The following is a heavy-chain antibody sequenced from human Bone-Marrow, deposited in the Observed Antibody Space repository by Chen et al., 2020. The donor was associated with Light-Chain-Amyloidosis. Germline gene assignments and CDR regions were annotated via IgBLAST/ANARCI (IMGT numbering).Heavy chain of an antibody. V-gene: IGHV3-7*05. J-gene: IGHJ4*02. Sequence: EVRPVEPGGGSVQPGGSPRPPCAPPGFTFNKYWMTWVRQIPGKGLEWVANIKQDGSEKYYVDSVKGRFTISRDNAKNSLYLQMNSLTAEDTAVYYCARGWGWGFDYWGQGTLVTVSS. CDR3: ARGWGWGFDY. CDR2: IKQDGSEK. D-gene: IGHD6-19*01. CDR1: GFTFNKYW.